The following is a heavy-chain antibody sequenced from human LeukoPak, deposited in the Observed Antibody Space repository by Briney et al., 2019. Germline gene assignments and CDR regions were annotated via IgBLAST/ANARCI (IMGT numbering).Heavy chain of an antibody. D-gene: IGHD3-22*01. V-gene: IGHV1-18*04. CDR2: ISAYNGNT. J-gene: IGHJ3*02. CDR3: ARDFADYYDSSGNDDAFDI. Sequence: ASVKVSCKASGYTFTGYYMHWVRQAPGQGLEWMGWISAYNGNTNYAQKLQGRVTMTTDTSTSTAYMELRSLRSDDTAVYYCARDFADYYDSSGNDDAFDIWGQGTMVTVSS. CDR1: GYTFTGYY.